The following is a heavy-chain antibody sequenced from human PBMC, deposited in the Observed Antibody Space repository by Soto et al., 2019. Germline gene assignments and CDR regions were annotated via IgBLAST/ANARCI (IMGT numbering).Heavy chain of an antibody. D-gene: IGHD6-19*01. CDR3: ARELGQAVAGYYYYYGMDV. V-gene: IGHV3-33*01. CDR2: IWYDGSNK. Sequence: GGSLRLSCAASGFTFSSYGMHWVRQAPGKGLEWVAVIWYDGSNKYYADSVKGRFTISRDNSKNTLYLQMNSLRAEDTAVYYRARELGQAVAGYYYYYGMDVWGQGTTVTVSS. CDR1: GFTFSSYG. J-gene: IGHJ6*02.